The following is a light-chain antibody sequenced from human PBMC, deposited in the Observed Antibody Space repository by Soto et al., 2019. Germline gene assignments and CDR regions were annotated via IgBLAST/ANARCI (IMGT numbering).Light chain of an antibody. Sequence: QMTQSPSTLSASVGDTVTITCRASQSISTWLAWYQQKPGKAPKLLIYKASTLESGVPSRFSGSGSGTEFTLTISSLQPDDFATYYCQQYNTYSTFGHRTKVEIK. CDR1: QSISTW. CDR3: QQYNTYST. J-gene: IGKJ1*01. CDR2: KAS. V-gene: IGKV1-5*03.